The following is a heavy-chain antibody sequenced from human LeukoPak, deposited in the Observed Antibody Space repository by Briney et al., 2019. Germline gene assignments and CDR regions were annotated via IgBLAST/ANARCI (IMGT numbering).Heavy chain of an antibody. CDR1: GGTFSSYA. D-gene: IGHD3-22*01. Sequence: GASVKVSCKASGGTFSSYAISWVRQAPGQGLEWMGGIIPIFGTANYAQKFQGRVTITTDESTSTAYMELSSLRSEDTAVYYCARETDGDYYDSSGSAFDIWGQGTMVTVSS. CDR3: ARETDGDYYDSSGSAFDI. V-gene: IGHV1-69*05. J-gene: IGHJ3*02. CDR2: IIPIFGTA.